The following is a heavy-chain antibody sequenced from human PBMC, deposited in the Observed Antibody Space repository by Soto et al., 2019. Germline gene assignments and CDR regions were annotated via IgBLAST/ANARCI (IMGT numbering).Heavy chain of an antibody. CDR3: ARDTAPSDV. V-gene: IGHV1-3*01. CDR2: INAGNGNT. Sequence: QVQLVQSGAEGKKPGASVQVYCKASGYTFTSYAMHWVRQAPGQRLEWMGWINAGNGNTTYSQKFQGRVTITRDTSASTADMELSSLRSEDTAVYYCARDTAPSDVWGQGTTVTVSS. D-gene: IGHD4-17*01. J-gene: IGHJ6*02. CDR1: GYTFTSYA.